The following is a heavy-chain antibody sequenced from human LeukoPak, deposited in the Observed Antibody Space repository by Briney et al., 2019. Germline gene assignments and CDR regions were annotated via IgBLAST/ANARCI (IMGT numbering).Heavy chain of an antibody. CDR3: ARDNALVVTLDY. J-gene: IGHJ4*02. Sequence: ASVKVSCKASGYTFTSYGISWVRQAPGQGLEWMGWISAYNSNTNYAQKKLQGRVTMTTDTSTSTAYMELRSLRSDDTAIYYRARDNALVVTLDYWGQGTLVTVSS. V-gene: IGHV1-18*01. CDR2: ISAYNSNT. CDR1: GYTFTSYG. D-gene: IGHD2-21*02.